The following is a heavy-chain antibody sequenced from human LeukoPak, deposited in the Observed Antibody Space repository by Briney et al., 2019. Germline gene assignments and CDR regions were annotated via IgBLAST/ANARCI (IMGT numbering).Heavy chain of an antibody. J-gene: IGHJ4*02. CDR1: GGSISRYY. CDR3: ARGSYGYIDY. V-gene: IGHV4-4*07. CDR2: LYASGSM. D-gene: IGHD5-18*01. Sequence: SETLSLTCSVSGGSISRYYWTWIRQPAGKGLEWIGRLYASGSMNYNPSLKSRVTMSADTSKNQFSLMLTSATAADTAVYYCARGSYGYIDYWGQGTLVTVSS.